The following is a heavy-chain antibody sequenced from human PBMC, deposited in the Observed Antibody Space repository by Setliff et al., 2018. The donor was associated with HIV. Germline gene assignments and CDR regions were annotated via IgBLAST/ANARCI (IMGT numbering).Heavy chain of an antibody. Sequence: ASVKVSCKASGYTFTSYFLHWVRQAPGQGLEWLGIIDPNGGATNNAQKLQGRLTVTTDTSTGTLYMELSNLRSDDSAVYYCARAGGGATDQAFDIWGQGTMVT. V-gene: IGHV1-46*01. J-gene: IGHJ3*02. CDR2: IDPNGGAT. CDR3: ARAGGGATDQAFDI. CDR1: GYTFTSYF. D-gene: IGHD2-2*01.